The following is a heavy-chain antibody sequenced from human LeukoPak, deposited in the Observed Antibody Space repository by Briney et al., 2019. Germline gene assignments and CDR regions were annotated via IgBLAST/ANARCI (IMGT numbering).Heavy chain of an antibody. CDR1: GFTFDDYA. CDR2: ISWDGGST. Sequence: PGGSLRLSCAASGFTFDDYAMHWVRQAPGKGLEWVSLISWDGGSTYYADSVKGRFTISRDNSKNSLYLQMNSLRAEDTALYYCARSGYYPDSFDYWGQGTLVTVSS. V-gene: IGHV3-43D*03. J-gene: IGHJ4*02. D-gene: IGHD3-22*01. CDR3: ARSGYYPDSFDY.